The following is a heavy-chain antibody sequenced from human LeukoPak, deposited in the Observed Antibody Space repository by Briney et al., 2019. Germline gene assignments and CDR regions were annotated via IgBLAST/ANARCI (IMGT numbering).Heavy chain of an antibody. Sequence: ASVKVSCKASGYTFTGYYTHWVRQAPGQGLEWMGRIHPNNGGTNYAQKFQGRVTMTRDTSIGTAYMELSRLRSDDTAVYYCARLGYCSGGNCYSGDGNAFDIWGQGTRVTVSS. CDR1: GYTFTGYY. J-gene: IGHJ3*02. V-gene: IGHV1-2*06. CDR2: IHPNNGGT. D-gene: IGHD2-15*01. CDR3: ARLGYCSGGNCYSGDGNAFDI.